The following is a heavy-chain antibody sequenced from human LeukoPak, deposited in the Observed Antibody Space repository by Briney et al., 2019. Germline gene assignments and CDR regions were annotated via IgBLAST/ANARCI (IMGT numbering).Heavy chain of an antibody. V-gene: IGHV4-30-4*01. Sequence: PSETLSLTCTVSGGSISSGYYYWSWIRQPPGKGLEYIGYIYYGGTYYDPSLKSRVTISVDTSKNQFSLKLSSVTAADTAVYYCARGTWSSSIDYWGQGTLVTVSS. CDR3: ARGTWSSSIDY. J-gene: IGHJ4*02. CDR1: GGSISSGYYY. CDR2: IYYGGT. D-gene: IGHD6-6*01.